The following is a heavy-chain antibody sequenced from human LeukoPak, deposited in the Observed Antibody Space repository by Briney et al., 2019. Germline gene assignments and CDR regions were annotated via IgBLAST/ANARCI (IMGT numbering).Heavy chain of an antibody. Sequence: SLKISCAASGFTFSRFGMHWVRQAPGKGLEWVAFIRYDGSNKYYADSVKGRFTISRDNSKNTLYLQMNSLRAEDTAVYNCARDGSDILTGYYSDHWGQGTLVTVSS. J-gene: IGHJ4*02. CDR1: GFTFSRFG. CDR2: IRYDGSNK. CDR3: ARDGSDILTGYYSDH. D-gene: IGHD3-9*01. V-gene: IGHV3-33*01.